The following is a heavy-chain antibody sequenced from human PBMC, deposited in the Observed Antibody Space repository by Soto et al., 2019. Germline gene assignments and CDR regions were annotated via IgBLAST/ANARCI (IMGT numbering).Heavy chain of an antibody. J-gene: IGHJ6*02. D-gene: IGHD3-10*01. CDR1: GGTFSSYA. CDR3: ARPYGSGSYYNGNYYYGMDV. V-gene: IGHV1-69*06. CDR2: IIPIFGTA. Sequence: SVKVSCKASGGTFSSYAISWVRQAPGQGLEWMGGIIPIFGTANYAQKFQGRVTITADKSTSTAYMELSSLRSEDTAVYYCARPYGSGSYYNGNYYYGMDVWDQGTTVTAP.